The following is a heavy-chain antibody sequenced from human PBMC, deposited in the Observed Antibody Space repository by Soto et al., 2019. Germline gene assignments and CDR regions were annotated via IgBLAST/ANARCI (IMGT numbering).Heavy chain of an antibody. CDR3: TRDYVMDD. V-gene: IGHV3-21*01. CDR1: GFTFSGDA. CDR2: ISTTSTYI. J-gene: IGHJ6*02. Sequence: GGSLRLSCAASGFTFSGDAMNWVRQAPGKGLEWVSSISTTSTYIYYADSVKGRFTISRDNANNSLLLQINSLITEAAAVDYFTRDYVMDDWGQGTTVTFSS. D-gene: IGHD3-10*02.